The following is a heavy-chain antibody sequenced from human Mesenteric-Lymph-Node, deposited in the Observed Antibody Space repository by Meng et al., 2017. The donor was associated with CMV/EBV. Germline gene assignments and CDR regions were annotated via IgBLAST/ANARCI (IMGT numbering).Heavy chain of an antibody. CDR3: ARGSVLRFLEWFFGMDV. Sequence: GESLKISCAASGFTFSTYAMHWVRQAPGKGLEWVSSISSSSSYIYYADSVKGRFTISRDNAKNSLYLQMNSLRAEDTAVYYCARGSVLRFLEWFFGMDVWGQGTTVTVSS. CDR2: ISSSSSYI. D-gene: IGHD3-3*01. CDR1: GFTFSTYA. V-gene: IGHV3-21*01. J-gene: IGHJ6*02.